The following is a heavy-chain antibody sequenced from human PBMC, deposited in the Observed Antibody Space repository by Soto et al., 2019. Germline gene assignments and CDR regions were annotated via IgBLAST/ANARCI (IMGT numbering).Heavy chain of an antibody. CDR3: ARHYCSSTSCSIFDY. D-gene: IGHD2-2*01. CDR1: GYSFTSYW. J-gene: IGHJ4*02. CDR2: IYPGESDT. Sequence: GESLKISCKGSGYSFTSYWIGWVCQMPGKGLEWMGIIYPGESDTRYSPSFQGQVTISADKSISTAYLQWSSLKASDTAMYYCARHYCSSTSCSIFDYWGQGTLVTAPQ. V-gene: IGHV5-51*01.